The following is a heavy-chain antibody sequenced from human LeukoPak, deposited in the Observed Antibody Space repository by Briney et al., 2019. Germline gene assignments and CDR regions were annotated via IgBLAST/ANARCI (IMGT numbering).Heavy chain of an antibody. CDR1: GGTFSSYA. CDR3: AREGPYSSGWLLDY. D-gene: IGHD6-19*01. J-gene: IGHJ4*02. CDR2: IIPIFGTA. V-gene: IGHV1-69*13. Sequence: SVKVSCKASGGTFSSYAISWVRQAPGQGLEWMGGIIPIFGTANYAQKFQGRVTITADESTSTAYMELSSLRSKDTAVYYCAREGPYSSGWLLDYWGQGTLVTVSS.